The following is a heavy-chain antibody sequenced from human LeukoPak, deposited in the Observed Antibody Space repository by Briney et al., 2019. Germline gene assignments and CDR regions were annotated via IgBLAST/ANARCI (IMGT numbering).Heavy chain of an antibody. Sequence: SVKVSCKASGGTFSSYAISWVRQAPGQGLEWMGGIIPIFGTANYAQKFQGRVTITTDESTSTAYMELSSLRSEDTAVYYCAKSSGWDNWFDPWGQGTLVTVSS. CDR2: IIPIFGTA. J-gene: IGHJ5*02. CDR1: GGTFSSYA. V-gene: IGHV1-69*05. D-gene: IGHD6-19*01. CDR3: AKSSGWDNWFDP.